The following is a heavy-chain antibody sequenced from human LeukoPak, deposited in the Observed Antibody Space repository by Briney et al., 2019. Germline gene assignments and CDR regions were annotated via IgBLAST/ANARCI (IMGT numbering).Heavy chain of an antibody. CDR2: ISGSGGST. CDR3: AKDEDITIFSN. J-gene: IGHJ4*02. V-gene: IGHV3-23*01. CDR1: GFTFSSYA. D-gene: IGHD3-9*01. Sequence: GGSLRLSCAASGFTFSSYAMSWVRQAPGKGLEWVSAISGSGGSTYYADSVKGRFTISRDNSKNTLHLQMNSLRAEDTAVYYCAKDEDITIFSNWGQGTLVTVSS.